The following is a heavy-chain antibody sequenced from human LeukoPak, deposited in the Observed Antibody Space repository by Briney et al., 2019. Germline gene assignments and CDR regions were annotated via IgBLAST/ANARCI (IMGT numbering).Heavy chain of an antibody. CDR2: ISPSEST. D-gene: IGHD1-7*01. Sequence: PSETLSLTCTVSGGSISSYSWSWTRQPAGKGLECIGHISPSESTNYNPSLKSRVTMSVDTSKNQFSLKLSSVTAADTAVYYCARQELYYYYMDVWGKGTTVTVSS. CDR1: GGSISSYS. J-gene: IGHJ6*03. V-gene: IGHV4-4*07. CDR3: ARQELYYYYMDV.